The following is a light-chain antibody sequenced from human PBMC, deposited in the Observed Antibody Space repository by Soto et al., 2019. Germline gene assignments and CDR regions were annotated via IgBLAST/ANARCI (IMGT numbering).Light chain of an antibody. CDR3: CSYAGDKTYV. V-gene: IGLV2-23*01. CDR2: EAS. CDR1: GSDVRTYNL. Sequence: LTQPASVSGSPGQSITISCTVTGSDVRTYNLVSWYQQHPGKVPKLIIYEASKRPSGVSNRFSGSQPGNTASLTVSGLQAEDEADYYCCSYAGDKTYVFGSGTKVTVL. J-gene: IGLJ1*01.